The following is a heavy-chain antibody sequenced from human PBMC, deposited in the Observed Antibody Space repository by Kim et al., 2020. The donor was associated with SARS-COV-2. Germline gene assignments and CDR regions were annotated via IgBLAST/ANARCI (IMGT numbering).Heavy chain of an antibody. V-gene: IGHV3-33*03. CDR3: TSVPRRGSQTAYFDY. J-gene: IGHJ4*02. Sequence: ADSVKGRFTISRDNAKSTLYLQMNSVRAEDTALYFCTSVPRRGSQTAYFDYWGQGTLVTVSS. D-gene: IGHD1-26*01.